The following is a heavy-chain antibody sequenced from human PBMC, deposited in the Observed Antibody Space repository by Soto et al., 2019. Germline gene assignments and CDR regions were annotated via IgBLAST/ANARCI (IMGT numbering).Heavy chain of an antibody. Sequence: QVQQVQSGGEVKKPGASVTVSCKASGYTFINYHITWVRQAPGQGLEWMAWINTYNGMTDYAQKFQGRVTMTRDTSTRTAYMELRNLGSDDTAVYFCAKSPRGEMATDWGQGTLVTVSS. CDR2: INTYNGMT. V-gene: IGHV1-18*01. CDR3: AKSPRGEMATD. D-gene: IGHD5-12*01. J-gene: IGHJ4*02. CDR1: GYTFINYH.